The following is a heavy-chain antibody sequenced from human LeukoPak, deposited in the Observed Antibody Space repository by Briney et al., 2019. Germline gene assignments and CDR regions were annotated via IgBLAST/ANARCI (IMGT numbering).Heavy chain of an antibody. J-gene: IGHJ4*02. CDR1: GFTFTSYA. Sequence: GGSLRLSCAASGFTFTSYAMSWVRQAPGKGLECVSAITGSGGSTYYADSVKGRFTISRDNYKNTLYLQMNSLRAEDTAIYYCAKRLGAQTTAITGGYFDYSGQGTLVTVSS. CDR3: AKRLGAQTTAITGGYFDY. CDR2: ITGSGGST. D-gene: IGHD7-27*01. V-gene: IGHV3-23*01.